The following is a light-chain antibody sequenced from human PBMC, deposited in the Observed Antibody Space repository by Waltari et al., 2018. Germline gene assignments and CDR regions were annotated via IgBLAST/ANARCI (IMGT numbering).Light chain of an antibody. CDR1: SSHIGSTP. CDR3: AAWDDSLNGVV. CDR2: SNN. V-gene: IGLV1-44*01. J-gene: IGLJ2*01. Sequence: QSVLTQPPSASGTPGQRVTISCSGSSSHIGSTPVPWYQQLPGAAPKLLVYSNNQRPSGVPDRFSGSKSGTSGSLAISGLQSEDEADYYCAAWDDSLNGVVFGGGTKLTVL.